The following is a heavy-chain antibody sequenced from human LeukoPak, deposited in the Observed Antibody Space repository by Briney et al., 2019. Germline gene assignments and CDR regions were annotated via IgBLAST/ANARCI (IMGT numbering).Heavy chain of an antibody. V-gene: IGHV3-21*04. D-gene: IGHD1-26*01. J-gene: IGHJ5*02. CDR3: ARAYIVGATRWFDP. CDR1: GFTFSNYN. CDR2: ISSSSSYI. Sequence: PGGSLRLSCAASGFTFSNYNMNWVRQAPGKGLEWVSSISSSSSYIYYAGSVKGRFAISRDNHKNNLYLQMNSLRAEDTAVYYCARAYIVGATRWFDPWGQGTLVTVSS.